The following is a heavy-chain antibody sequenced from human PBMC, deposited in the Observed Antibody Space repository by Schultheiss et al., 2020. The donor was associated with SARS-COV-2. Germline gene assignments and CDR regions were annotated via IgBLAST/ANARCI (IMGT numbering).Heavy chain of an antibody. CDR2: IYYSGST. J-gene: IGHJ3*02. D-gene: IGHD3-22*01. V-gene: IGHV4-31*03. Sequence: SETLSLTCTVSGGSISSGGYYWSWIRQHPGKGLEWIGHIYYSGSTTYNPSLKSRVTISVDTSKNQFSLKLSSVTAADTAVYYCARADFIPTAEDNDSSGQGDAFDIWGQGTMVTVSS. CDR1: GGSISSGGYY. CDR3: ARADFIPTAEDNDSSGQGDAFDI.